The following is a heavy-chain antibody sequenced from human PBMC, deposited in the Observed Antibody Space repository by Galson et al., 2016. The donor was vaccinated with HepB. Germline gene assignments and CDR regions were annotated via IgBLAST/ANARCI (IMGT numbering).Heavy chain of an antibody. J-gene: IGHJ4*02. Sequence: SVKVSRKASGGTFSSYAITWVRQAPGQGLEWMGGITPMSGTANYARRFQDRVTITADESTNTAFMELRRLRSEDTAMYYCARNNSGFLPFWGQGSLVTVSS. CDR3: ARNNSGFLPF. D-gene: IGHD5-12*01. CDR2: ITPMSGTA. V-gene: IGHV1-69*13. CDR1: GGTFSSYA.